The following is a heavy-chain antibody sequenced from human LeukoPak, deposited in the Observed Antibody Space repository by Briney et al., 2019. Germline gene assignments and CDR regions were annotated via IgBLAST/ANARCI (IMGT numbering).Heavy chain of an antibody. D-gene: IGHD3-10*01. CDR3: ARDGANKVRGVHYFYMDV. CDR2: INPNSGGT. CDR1: GYTFTGYY. J-gene: IGHJ6*03. V-gene: IGHV1-2*06. Sequence: ASVKVSCKASGYTFTGYYIHWVRRAPGQGLEWVVRINPNSGGTDYAQRFQGRVTMTRDTSISTAYMELSRLRSDDTAVYYCARDGANKVRGVHYFYMDVWGKGTTVTVSS.